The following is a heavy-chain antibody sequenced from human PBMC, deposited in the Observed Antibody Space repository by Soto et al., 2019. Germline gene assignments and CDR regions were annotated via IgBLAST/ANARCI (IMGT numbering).Heavy chain of an antibody. CDR1: GFIFSRYK. D-gene: IGHD2-8*01. V-gene: IGHV5-51*01. CDR2: INPGNSDT. Sequence: EVQLVQSGAEVKKSGESLQISCEGCGFIFSRYKIGWVRQMPGKGLEWMGIINPGNSDTTYSPSFQGQVTIPADNSINTAYLPWSSLRASDTAMYYCMRSYGVSYYFYYGMDVWGQGTTVTVSS. J-gene: IGHJ6*02. CDR3: MRSYGVSYYFYYGMDV.